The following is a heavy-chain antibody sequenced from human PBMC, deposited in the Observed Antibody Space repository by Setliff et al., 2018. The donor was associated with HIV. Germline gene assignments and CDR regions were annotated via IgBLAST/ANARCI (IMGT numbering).Heavy chain of an antibody. J-gene: IGHJ4*02. D-gene: IGHD3-16*02. V-gene: IGHV1-2*02. Sequence: ASVKVSCKASGYTFAGYYIHWVRQAPGQGLEWMGWINPNSGATKNAQKFQGRVTMTRDTSISTALMDLSSLRSDDTAMYYCARAYYDSVWGSHRYRFYYFDYWGQGSLVTVSS. CDR3: ARAYYDSVWGSHRYRFYYFDY. CDR2: INPNSGAT. CDR1: GYTFAGYY.